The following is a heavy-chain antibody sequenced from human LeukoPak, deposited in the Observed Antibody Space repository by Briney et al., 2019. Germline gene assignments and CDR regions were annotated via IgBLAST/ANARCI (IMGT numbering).Heavy chain of an antibody. CDR2: IYTNGGT. J-gene: IGHJ3*02. CDR3: ATKTSGGTFDI. CDR1: GGSISSSY. V-gene: IGHV4-4*07. D-gene: IGHD6-25*01. Sequence: SSETLSLTCNVSGGSISSSYWSWIRQPAGKGLEWIGIIYTNGGTNYHPSLKSRVTISVDRSKNQFSLNLSSVTAADTAVYYCATKTSGGTFDIWGQGTKVTVSS.